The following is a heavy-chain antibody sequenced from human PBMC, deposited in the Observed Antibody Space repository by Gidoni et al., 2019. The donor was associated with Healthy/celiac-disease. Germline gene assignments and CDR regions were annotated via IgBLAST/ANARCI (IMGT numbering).Heavy chain of an antibody. CDR2: ISYDGSNK. J-gene: IGHJ5*02. Sequence: QVQLVESGGGVVQPGRSLRLSCAASGFTFSSYAMHWVRQAPGKGLEWVAVISYDGSNKYYADSVKGRFTISRDNSKNTLYLQMNSLRAEDTAVYYCARPSSLVIDNWFDPWGQGTLVTVSS. CDR1: GFTFSSYA. V-gene: IGHV3-30-3*01. CDR3: ARPSSLVIDNWFDP. D-gene: IGHD3-16*02.